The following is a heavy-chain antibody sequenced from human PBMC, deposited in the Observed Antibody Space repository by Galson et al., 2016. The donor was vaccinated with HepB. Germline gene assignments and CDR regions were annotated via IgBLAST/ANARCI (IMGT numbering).Heavy chain of an antibody. CDR2: SVAEDGEP. CDR1: GDSLSALS. J-gene: IGHJ3*01. V-gene: IGHV1-24*01. Sequence: SVKVSCKVSGDSLSALSMHWVRQAPGKGLEYMGISVAEDGEPFYAEKFQGRVTMMEDTSTDTAYLELRSLRSEDTAVYYCATDRAEAALEAFDLWGQGTMVTVSS. CDR3: ATDRAEAALEAFDL. D-gene: IGHD6-19*01.